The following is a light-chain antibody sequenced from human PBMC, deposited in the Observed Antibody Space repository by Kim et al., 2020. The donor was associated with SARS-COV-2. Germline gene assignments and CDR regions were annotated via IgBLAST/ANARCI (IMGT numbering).Light chain of an antibody. CDR2: GKN. V-gene: IGLV3-19*01. CDR3: NGRDSGNHWV. Sequence: VALGQADRVTCKGSGSGRNYASWYQQKPGQAPVLVIYGKNNRRSGIPDRFSGASSGDTASLTITGAQAEDEADYYCNGRDSGNHWVFGGGTQLTVL. CDR1: GSGRNY. J-gene: IGLJ3*02.